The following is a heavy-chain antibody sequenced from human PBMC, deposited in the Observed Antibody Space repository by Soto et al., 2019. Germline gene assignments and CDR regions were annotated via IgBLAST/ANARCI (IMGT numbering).Heavy chain of an antibody. D-gene: IGHD6-13*01. V-gene: IGHV5-51*01. Sequence: PGESLKISCKGSGYSFTSYWIGWVRQMPGKGLEWMGIIYPGDSDTRYSPSFQGQVTISADKSISTAYLQWSSLKASDTAMYYCARQDSSSWYSNYYYGMDVWGQGTTVTVSS. CDR3: ARQDSSSWYSNYYYGMDV. CDR1: GYSFTSYW. CDR2: IYPGDSDT. J-gene: IGHJ6*02.